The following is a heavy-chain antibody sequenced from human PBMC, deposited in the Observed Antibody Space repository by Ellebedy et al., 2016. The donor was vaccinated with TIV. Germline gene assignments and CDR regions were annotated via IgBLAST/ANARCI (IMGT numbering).Heavy chain of an antibody. CDR3: TKDIYQLGISYFDH. CDR1: GFTFSSYA. J-gene: IGHJ4*02. D-gene: IGHD1-1*01. V-gene: IGHV3-9*01. Sequence: GGSLRLSXAASGFTFSSYAMHWVRQAPGKGLEWVSGISWNSASSGYGDSVKGRFTISRDNAKNSLYLQMNSLRSEDTGLYYCTKDIYQLGISYFDHWGQGILVTVSS. CDR2: ISWNSASS.